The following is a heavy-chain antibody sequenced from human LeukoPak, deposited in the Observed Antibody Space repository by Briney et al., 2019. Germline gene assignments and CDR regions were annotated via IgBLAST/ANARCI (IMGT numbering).Heavy chain of an antibody. CDR3: AREEMATTSFDY. CDR1: GYTFTGYY. J-gene: IGHJ4*02. V-gene: IGHV1-2*02. D-gene: IGHD5-24*01. Sequence: ASVKVSCKASGYTFTGYYMHWVRQAPGQGLEWMGWINPNSGTTNYAQKFQGRVTMTRDTSIGTAYMELSRLTSDDTAVYYCAREEMATTSFDYWGQGTLVTVSS. CDR2: INPNSGTT.